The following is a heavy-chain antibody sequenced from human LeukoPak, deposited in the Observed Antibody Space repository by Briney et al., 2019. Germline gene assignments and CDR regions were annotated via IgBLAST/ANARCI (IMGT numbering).Heavy chain of an antibody. Sequence: GGSLRLSCGASGFSFSNFWMSWIRQAPGKGLERVANMNPDGSATYYLDSVKGRFTISRDNAKTSVYLRMNSLRPDDTAVYYCARTLVEVPGHSDLFDFWGQGTLVTVSS. CDR2: MNPDGSAT. V-gene: IGHV3-7*01. CDR1: GFSFSNFW. CDR3: ARTLVEVPGHSDLFDF. D-gene: IGHD2-2*01. J-gene: IGHJ4*02.